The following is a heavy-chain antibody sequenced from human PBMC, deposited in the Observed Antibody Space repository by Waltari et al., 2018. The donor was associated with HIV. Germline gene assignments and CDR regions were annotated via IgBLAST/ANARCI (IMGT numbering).Heavy chain of an antibody. Sequence: QVQLVESGGGVVQPGGYLRRSCAASGFTLSPYAMHVVRQAPGMGLEGVAIIAYGGRNKYSADSVKCRFTISRDNSKNTVYLQTNSLRGEDTAVYYCARDGHFYDSRPLDYWGQGTLVTVSS. CDR3: ARDGHFYDSRPLDY. CDR2: IAYGGRNK. D-gene: IGHD3-22*01. J-gene: IGHJ4*02. CDR1: GFTLSPYA. V-gene: IGHV3-30*04.